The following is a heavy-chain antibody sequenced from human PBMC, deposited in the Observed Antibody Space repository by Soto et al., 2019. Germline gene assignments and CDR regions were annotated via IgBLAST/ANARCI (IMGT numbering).Heavy chain of an antibody. J-gene: IGHJ3*02. V-gene: IGHV3-7*01. Sequence: GGSLRLSCAASGFTFSSYWMSWVRQAPGKGLEWVANIKHDGSEKYYVDSVKGRFTISRDNAKNSLYLQMNSLRAEDTAVYYCAHTNYYDSSGYAFDIWGQGTMVTVSS. CDR2: IKHDGSEK. D-gene: IGHD3-22*01. CDR1: GFTFSSYW. CDR3: AHTNYYDSSGYAFDI.